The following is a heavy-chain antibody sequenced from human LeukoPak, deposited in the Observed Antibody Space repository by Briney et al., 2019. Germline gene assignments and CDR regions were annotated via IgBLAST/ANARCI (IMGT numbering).Heavy chain of an antibody. CDR2: VNCDGSNT. CDR1: GFTFSNYW. J-gene: IGHJ4*02. V-gene: IGHV3-74*01. CDR3: ARGYYSSSRFDS. Sequence: PGGSLRLSCAASGFTFSNYWMHWVRQAPGKGLVWVALVNCDGSNTNYADSVKGRFTISRDNAENTLYMRMNSLRPEDTAVYYCARGYYSSSRFDSCGQGTLVTVSS. D-gene: IGHD6-13*01.